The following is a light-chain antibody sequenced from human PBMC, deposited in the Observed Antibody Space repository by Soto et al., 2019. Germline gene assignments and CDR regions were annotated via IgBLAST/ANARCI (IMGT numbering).Light chain of an antibody. J-gene: IGKJ2*01. CDR1: QTVSGSY. Sequence: TVLTQSPGTLSLSPGERATLSCRASQTVSGSYLAWYQQKPGQAPRLLIYSASSRATGIPDRFSGSGSGTDFTLTISILEPEDFAVYYCQPYGNSPYTFGQGTKLEIK. CDR2: SAS. CDR3: QPYGNSPYT. V-gene: IGKV3-20*01.